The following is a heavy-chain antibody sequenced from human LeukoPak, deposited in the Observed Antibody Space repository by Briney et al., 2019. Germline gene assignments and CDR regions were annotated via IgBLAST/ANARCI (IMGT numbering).Heavy chain of an antibody. J-gene: IGHJ4*02. CDR1: GYTFTSHW. V-gene: IGHV5-51*01. CDR2: IYPGDSDT. D-gene: IGHD3-16*01. Sequence: GESLKISCKGSGYTFTSHWIGWVRQMPGKGLEWMGIIYPGDSDTRYSPSFQGQVTISADKSISTAYLQWSSLKASDTAMYYCARIRRGSYVGFDYWGQGTLVTVSS. CDR3: ARIRRGSYVGFDY.